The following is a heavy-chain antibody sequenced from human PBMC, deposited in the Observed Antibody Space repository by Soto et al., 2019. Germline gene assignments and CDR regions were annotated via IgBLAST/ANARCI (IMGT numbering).Heavy chain of an antibody. J-gene: IGHJ6*03. CDR1: GFSLSTSGMC. Sequence: GSGPTLVNPTQTLTLTCTFSGFSLSTSGMCVSWIRQPPGKALEWLARIDWDDDKYYSTSLKTRLTISKDTSKNQVVLTMTNMDPVDTATYYCARIRAVGVGVAATPYYYYYMDVWGKGTTVTVSS. D-gene: IGHD2-15*01. CDR3: ARIRAVGVGVAATPYYYYYMDV. V-gene: IGHV2-70*11. CDR2: IDWDDDK.